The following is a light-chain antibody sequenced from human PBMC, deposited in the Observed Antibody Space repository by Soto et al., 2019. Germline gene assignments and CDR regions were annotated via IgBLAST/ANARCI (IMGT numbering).Light chain of an antibody. J-gene: IGKJ1*01. V-gene: IGKV1-5*01. CDR3: QQYNSDPWT. Sequence: DIQMTQSPSTLSASVGDRVTITCRASQSINSWLAWYQQKPGKAPKVLFCGASSLEGGVPSRFSGSGSGTEFTLTISSLQPDDFATYYYQQYNSDPWTFGQGTKVEIK. CDR1: QSINSW. CDR2: GAS.